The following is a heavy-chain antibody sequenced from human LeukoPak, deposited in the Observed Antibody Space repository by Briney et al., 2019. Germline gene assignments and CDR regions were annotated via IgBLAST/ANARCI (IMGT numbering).Heavy chain of an antibody. CDR3: ARSIGLTGGGVDV. Sequence: PGGSLRLSCAASGFTFSDYNMNWVRQAPGKGLEWVSHITNGGSTIHHADSVKSRFTISRDNAKKTLYLQMNSLRAEDTAVYYCARSIGLTGGGVDVWGQGTTVTVSS. V-gene: IGHV3-11*01. CDR2: ITNGGSTI. J-gene: IGHJ6*02. CDR1: GFTFSDYN. D-gene: IGHD3-9*01.